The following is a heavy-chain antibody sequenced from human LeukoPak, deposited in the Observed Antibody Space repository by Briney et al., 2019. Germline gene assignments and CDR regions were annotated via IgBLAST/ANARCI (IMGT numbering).Heavy chain of an antibody. Sequence: GGSLRLSCAASGFTFSSYAMSWIRQAPGKGLEWVSAISGSGGSTYYADSVKGRFTISRDNSKNTLYLQMNILRAEDTAVYYCAKGGYYYDSSGYHDAFDIWGQGTMVTVSS. CDR2: ISGSGGST. J-gene: IGHJ3*02. D-gene: IGHD3-22*01. CDR3: AKGGYYYDSSGYHDAFDI. V-gene: IGHV3-23*01. CDR1: GFTFSSYA.